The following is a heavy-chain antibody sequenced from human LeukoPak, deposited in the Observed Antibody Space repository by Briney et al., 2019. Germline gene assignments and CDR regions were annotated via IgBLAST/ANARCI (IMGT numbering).Heavy chain of an antibody. D-gene: IGHD2-21*02. V-gene: IGHV3-30*04. CDR2: ISYDGSNK. Sequence: GGSLRLSCAASGFTFSSYAMHWVRQAPGKGLEWVAVISYDGSNKYYADSVKGRFTISRDNSKNTLYLQMNSLRAEDTAVYYCAKTYCGGDCYSRSDAFDIWGQGSMVTVSS. J-gene: IGHJ3*02. CDR1: GFTFSSYA. CDR3: AKTYCGGDCYSRSDAFDI.